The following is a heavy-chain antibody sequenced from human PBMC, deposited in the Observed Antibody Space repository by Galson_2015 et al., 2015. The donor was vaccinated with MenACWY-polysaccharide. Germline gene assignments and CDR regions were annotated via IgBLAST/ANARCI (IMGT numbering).Heavy chain of an antibody. Sequence: SLRLSCAASGFTFSDSTMHWVRQASGKGLEWVGRIKSKTNRYVTAYAASVKGRFTISRDDSKNTAYLQMNSLKTEDTAVYYCTRGGDSDYWGQGTLVTVSS. D-gene: IGHD2-21*02. CDR2: IKSKTNRYVT. V-gene: IGHV3-73*01. CDR3: TRGGDSDY. J-gene: IGHJ4*02. CDR1: GFTFSDST.